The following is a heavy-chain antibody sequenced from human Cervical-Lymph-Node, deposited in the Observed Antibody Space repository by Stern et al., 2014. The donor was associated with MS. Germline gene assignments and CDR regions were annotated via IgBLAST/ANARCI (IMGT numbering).Heavy chain of an antibody. CDR3: AKYWDDFPRFDS. CDR1: GFSFRRYA. Sequence: EVQLVESGGGLVQPGGSLRLSCTASGFSFRRYAMTWVRQAPGKGLEWVSSISDTGTSTYYADSVKGRFSISRDNSKNTLFLHMNSLRDEDTALYYCAKYWDDFPRFDSWGQGTLVTVSS. J-gene: IGHJ4*02. D-gene: IGHD1-1*01. V-gene: IGHV3-23*04. CDR2: ISDTGTST.